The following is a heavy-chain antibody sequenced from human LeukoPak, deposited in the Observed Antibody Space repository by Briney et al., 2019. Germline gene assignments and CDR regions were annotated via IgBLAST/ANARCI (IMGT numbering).Heavy chain of an antibody. CDR2: IYYSGST. D-gene: IGHD3-22*01. J-gene: IGHJ4*02. CDR3: ARAYPTYYYDSSLVSFDY. CDR1: GGSISSGGYY. Sequence: SETLSLTCTVSGGSISSGGYYWSWIRQHPGKGLEWIGYIYYSGSTYYNPSLKSRVTISVDTSKNQFSLKLSSVTAADTAVYYCARAYPTYYYDSSLVSFDYWGQGTLVTVSS. V-gene: IGHV4-31*03.